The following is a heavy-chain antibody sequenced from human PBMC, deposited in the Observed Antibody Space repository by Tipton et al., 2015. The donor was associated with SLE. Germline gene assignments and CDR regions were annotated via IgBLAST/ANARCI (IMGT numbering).Heavy chain of an antibody. Sequence: QLVQSGAEVKKPGSSVKVSCKASGGTFSSYAISWVRQAPGQGLEWMGGIIPIFGTANYAQKFQGRVTITTDESTGTAYMELSSLRSEDTAMYYCARAAETTGYCGGDCYLQHWGQGTLVTVSS. CDR2: IIPIFGTA. CDR1: GGTFSSYA. V-gene: IGHV1-69*05. CDR3: ARAAETTGYCGGDCYLQH. D-gene: IGHD2-21*01. J-gene: IGHJ1*01.